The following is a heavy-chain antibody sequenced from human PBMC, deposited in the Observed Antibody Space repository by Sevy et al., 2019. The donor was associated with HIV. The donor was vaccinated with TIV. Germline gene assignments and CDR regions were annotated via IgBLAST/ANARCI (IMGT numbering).Heavy chain of an antibody. CDR3: ARLGYCSGGSCYWGPGVDY. CDR1: GFTFSSYS. CDR2: ISSSSSTI. D-gene: IGHD2-15*01. J-gene: IGHJ4*02. Sequence: GGSLRLSCAASGFTFSSYSMNWVRQAPGKGLEWVSYISSSSSTIYYADSVKGRFTISRENAKNSLYLQMNSLRDEDTAGYYCARLGYCSGGSCYWGPGVDYWGQGTLVTVSS. V-gene: IGHV3-48*02.